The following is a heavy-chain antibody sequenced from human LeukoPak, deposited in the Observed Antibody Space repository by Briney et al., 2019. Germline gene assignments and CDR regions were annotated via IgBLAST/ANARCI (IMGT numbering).Heavy chain of an antibody. J-gene: IGHJ4*02. D-gene: IGHD1-26*01. CDR3: AKDAWELHWFDY. CDR2: ISYDGSNK. V-gene: IGHV3-30*18. Sequence: GGSLRLSCAASEFTFSSYGMHWVRQAPGKGLEWVAVISYDGSNKYYADSVKGRFTISRDNSKNTLYLQMNSLRAEDTAVYYCAKDAWELHWFDYWGQGTLVTVSS. CDR1: EFTFSSYG.